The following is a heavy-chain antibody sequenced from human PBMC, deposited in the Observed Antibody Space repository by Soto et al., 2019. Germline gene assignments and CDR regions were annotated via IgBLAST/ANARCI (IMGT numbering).Heavy chain of an antibody. CDR2: IYYSGRT. D-gene: IGHD1-26*01. Sequence: QVQLQESGPGLVKPSETLSLTCTVSGGSISSYYWSWIRQPPGKGLEWIGYIYYSGRTNYNPSLKRRVSISVDTSKNQFSLKLSSVTAADTAVYYCARRYGENFDYWGQGTLVTVSS. V-gene: IGHV4-59*01. CDR1: GGSISSYY. CDR3: ARRYGENFDY. J-gene: IGHJ4*02.